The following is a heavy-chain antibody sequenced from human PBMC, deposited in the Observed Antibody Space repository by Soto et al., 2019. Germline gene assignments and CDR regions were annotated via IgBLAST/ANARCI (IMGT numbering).Heavy chain of an antibody. D-gene: IGHD3-3*01. J-gene: IGHJ6*02. CDR3: ARAPRGDTIFGVVIRTLHYHYGMDF. Sequence: RLSCSAAGFTFSSYGMNWVRQAPGKGLEWVSYISSSGSTIYYADSVKGRFTISRDNAKNSLYLQMNSLRAEDTAVYYCARAPRGDTIFGVVIRTLHYHYGMDFWGHGTAGTVS. CDR2: ISSSGSTI. V-gene: IGHV3-48*03. CDR1: GFTFSSYG.